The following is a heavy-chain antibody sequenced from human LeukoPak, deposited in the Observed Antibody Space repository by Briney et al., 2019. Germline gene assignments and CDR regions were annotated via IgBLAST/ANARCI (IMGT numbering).Heavy chain of an antibody. CDR3: ARVYNALTSYAPYYYYMDV. D-gene: IGHD3-10*01. J-gene: IGHJ6*03. CDR1: GYTFTSYG. CDR2: ISAYNGNT. V-gene: IGHV1-18*01. Sequence: ASVKVSCKASGYTFTSYGISWVRQAPGQGLEWMGWISAYNGNTNYAQKLQGRVTMTTDTSTSTAYMELRSLRSDDTAVYYCARVYNALTSYAPYYYYMDVWGKGTTVTVSS.